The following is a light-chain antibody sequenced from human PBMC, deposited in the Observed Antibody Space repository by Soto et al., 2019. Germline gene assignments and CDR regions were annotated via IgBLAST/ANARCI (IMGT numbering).Light chain of an antibody. CDR1: QLVGTY. J-gene: IGKJ4*01. CDR2: DSA. V-gene: IGKV3-11*01. Sequence: EIVMTQSPATLSLSPGERATLSCRASQLVGTYLDWYQQKPGQAPRFLIYDSAKRATDIPARFSGSGSGTDFTLTISSLEPEDFAVYYCQQRSIWPPAFGGGTKVEIK. CDR3: QQRSIWPPA.